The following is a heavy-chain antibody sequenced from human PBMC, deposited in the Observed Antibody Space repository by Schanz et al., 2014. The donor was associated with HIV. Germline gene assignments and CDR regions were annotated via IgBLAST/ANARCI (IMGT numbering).Heavy chain of an antibody. D-gene: IGHD3-3*01. Sequence: VHLVESGGGVVQPGRKKRKEGGGSGKIGRKGVIPFFLQAPGKGLEWVSSISRNSAYIYYADSLKSRFTISRDNSKNTLYLQMNSLRAEDTAVYYCASTEYPYTTSSDSSYVLEGGGKGTTVTVSS. CDR3: ASTEYPYTTSSDSSYVLEG. V-gene: IGHV3-21*01. J-gene: IGHJ6*04. CDR1: GKIGRKGV. CDR2: ISRNSAYI.